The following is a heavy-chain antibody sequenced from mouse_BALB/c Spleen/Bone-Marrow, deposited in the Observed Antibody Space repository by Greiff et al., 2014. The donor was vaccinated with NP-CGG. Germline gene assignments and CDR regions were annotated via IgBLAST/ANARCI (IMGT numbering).Heavy chain of an antibody. V-gene: IGHV1S41*01. D-gene: IGHD1-1*01. CDR3: ARFPFYYGSSFYYFDY. CDR1: GYTFTSYW. J-gene: IGHJ2*01. CDR2: IAPGSGST. Sequence: DLVKPGASVKLSCKASGYTFTSYWINWIKQRPGQGLERIGRIAPGSGSTYYNEMFKGKATLTVDTSSSTAYIQLSSLSSEDSAVYFCARFPFYYGSSFYYFDYWSQGTTLTVSS.